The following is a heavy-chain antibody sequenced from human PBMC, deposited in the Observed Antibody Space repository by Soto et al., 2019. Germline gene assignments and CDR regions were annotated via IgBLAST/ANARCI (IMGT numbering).Heavy chain of an antibody. D-gene: IGHD3-22*01. CDR2: IIPIFGTA. V-gene: IGHV1-69*01. J-gene: IGHJ4*02. CDR3: ASPPPGYYDSSGGYFDY. CDR1: GGTFSSYA. Sequence: QVQLVQSGAEVKKPGSSVKVSCKASGGTFSSYAISWVRQAPGQGLEWMGGIIPIFGTANYAQKFQGRVTITADESTSTAYMELSSLRSEDTAVYYCASPPPGYYDSSGGYFDYWGQGTLVTVSS.